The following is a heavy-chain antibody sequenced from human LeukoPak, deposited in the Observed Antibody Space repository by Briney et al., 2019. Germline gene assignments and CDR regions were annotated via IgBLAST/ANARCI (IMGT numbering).Heavy chain of an antibody. J-gene: IGHJ4*02. CDR3: ARDWSYGSGPGY. Sequence: GGSLRLSCAASGFTFSSYSMNWVRQAPGKGLEWVSSISSSSSYTYYADSVKGRFTISRDNAKNPLYLQMNSLRAEDTAVYYCARDWSYGSGPGYWGQGTLVTVSS. V-gene: IGHV3-21*01. CDR1: GFTFSSYS. CDR2: ISSSSSYT. D-gene: IGHD6-19*01.